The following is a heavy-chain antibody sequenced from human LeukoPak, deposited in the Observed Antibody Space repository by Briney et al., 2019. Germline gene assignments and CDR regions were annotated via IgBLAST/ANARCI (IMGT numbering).Heavy chain of an antibody. J-gene: IGHJ3*02. CDR3: ASSNTGSYNDAFDI. CDR2: IYYSGST. D-gene: IGHD1-26*01. Sequence: SETLSLTCTVSGDSITSYYWSWVRQPPGKGLEWIGYIYYSGSTKYNPSLKSRVSISVDTSKNQFSLKLNSVTAADTAVYYCASSNTGSYNDAFDIWGQGTMVTASS. CDR1: GDSITSYY. V-gene: IGHV4-59*01.